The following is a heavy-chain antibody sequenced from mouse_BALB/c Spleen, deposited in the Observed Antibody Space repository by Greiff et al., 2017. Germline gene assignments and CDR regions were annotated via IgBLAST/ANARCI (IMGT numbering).Heavy chain of an antibody. D-gene: IGHD1-1*01. V-gene: IGHV5-17*02. Sequence: EVKLMESGGGLVQPGGSRKLSCAASGFTFSSFGMHWVRQAPEKGLEWVAYISSGSSTIYYADTVKGRFTISRDNPKNTLFLQMTSLRSEDTAMYYCARSTLYGSSYIFDYWGQGTTLTVSS. CDR1: GFTFSSFG. CDR2: ISSGSSTI. CDR3: ARSTLYGSSYIFDY. J-gene: IGHJ2*01.